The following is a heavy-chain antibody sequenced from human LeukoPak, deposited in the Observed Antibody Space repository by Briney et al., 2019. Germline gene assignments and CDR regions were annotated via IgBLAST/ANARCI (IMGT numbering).Heavy chain of an antibody. J-gene: IGHJ4*02. V-gene: IGHV3-74*01. CDR1: GFTFSSYW. CDR3: SRDLRGRDDY. Sequence: GGSLRLSCAASGFTFSSYWMHWVRQYPGKGLVWVSRINTGGSTTDYADSVKGRFTISRDNAKNTLYLQMNSLRAEDTAVYYCSRDLRGRDDYWGQGILVIVPS. D-gene: IGHD5-24*01. CDR2: INTGGSTT.